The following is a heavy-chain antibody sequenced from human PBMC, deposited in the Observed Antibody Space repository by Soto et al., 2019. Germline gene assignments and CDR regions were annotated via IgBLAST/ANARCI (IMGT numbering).Heavy chain of an antibody. V-gene: IGHV4-31*03. CDR2: IYYSGHT. Sequence: QVHLQESGPGLVRPSQTLSLTCSVSGDSVSSDGYYWSWIRQHPGKGLEWIGQIYYSGHTYYNPSLRSRLTISVDMSQNQFSLHLNSVTAADTAIYYCARVIRDGYDYDEYVDHWGQGTLVTVSS. D-gene: IGHD5-12*01. CDR1: GDSVSSDGYY. CDR3: ARVIRDGYDYDEYVDH. J-gene: IGHJ4*02.